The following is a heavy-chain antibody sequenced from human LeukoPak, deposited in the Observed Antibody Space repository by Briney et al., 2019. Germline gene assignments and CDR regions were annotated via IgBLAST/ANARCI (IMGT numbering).Heavy chain of an antibody. J-gene: IGHJ6*03. CDR1: GFTFSSYS. Sequence: GGSLRLSCAASGFTFSSYSMNWVRQAPGKGLEWVSAISGSGGSTYYADSVKGRFTVSRDNSKNTLYLQMNSLRAEDTAVYYCAKRDGDLNYYYYYMDVWGKGTTVTVSS. V-gene: IGHV3-23*01. CDR2: ISGSGGST. D-gene: IGHD4-17*01. CDR3: AKRDGDLNYYYYYMDV.